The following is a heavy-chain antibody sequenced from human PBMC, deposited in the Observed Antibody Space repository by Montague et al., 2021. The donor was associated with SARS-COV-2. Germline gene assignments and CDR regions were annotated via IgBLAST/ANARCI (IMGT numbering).Heavy chain of an antibody. CDR2: IYYTGRT. V-gene: IGHV4-39*01. CDR1: SGSIRSSNYY. J-gene: IGHJ5*02. CDR3: ARRNGGLAVGGIWSDP. D-gene: IGHD6-19*01. Sequence: SETLSLTCTVSSGSIRSSNYYWGWIRQPPGKGLEWIGSIYYTGRTFYNPSLRSRLAISIDTSNNQFSLRLSSVTAADTAVYYCARRNGGLAVGGIWSDPWGQGRLDTVSS.